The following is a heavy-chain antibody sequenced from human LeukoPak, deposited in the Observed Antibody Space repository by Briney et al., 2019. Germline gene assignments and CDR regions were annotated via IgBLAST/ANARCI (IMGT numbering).Heavy chain of an antibody. J-gene: IGHJ3*02. D-gene: IGHD3-10*01. Sequence: PGGSLRLSCAASGFTLDDYAMHWVRHAPGKGLEWVSGISWNSGSIGYADSVKGRFTISRDNSKNTLYLQMNSLRAEDTAVYYCARVRAMVRGVSDAFDIWGQGTMVTVSS. CDR2: ISWNSGSI. CDR3: ARVRAMVRGVSDAFDI. V-gene: IGHV3-9*01. CDR1: GFTLDDYA.